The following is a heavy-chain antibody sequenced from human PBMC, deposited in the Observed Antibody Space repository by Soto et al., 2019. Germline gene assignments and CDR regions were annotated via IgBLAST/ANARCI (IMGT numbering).Heavy chain of an antibody. D-gene: IGHD5-12*01. CDR1: GYTFDNYA. V-gene: IGHV1-3*01. J-gene: IGHJ3*02. Sequence: QVQLVQSGAQVKKPRASVKVSCKASGYTFDNYALHWVRQAPGRMLEWIGWIHAGNGYTKYSQSFQGRVTIIRDTSSSTVHMDLNRLRSEETAVYYCARVQYSGYDFKRAFDIWGQGTMVTVSS. CDR2: IHAGNGYT. CDR3: ARVQYSGYDFKRAFDI.